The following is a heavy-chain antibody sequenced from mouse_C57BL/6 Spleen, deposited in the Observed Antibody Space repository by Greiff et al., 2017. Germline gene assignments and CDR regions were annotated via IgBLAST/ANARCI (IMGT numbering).Heavy chain of an antibody. CDR1: GYSITSGYY. J-gene: IGHJ4*01. CDR3: ARGGYYDYDGPYYYAMDY. D-gene: IGHD2-4*01. V-gene: IGHV3-6*01. Sequence: DVKLQESGPGLVKPSPSLSLTCSVTGYSITSGYYWNWIRQFPGNKLEWMGYISYDGSNNYNPSLKNRISITRDTSKNQFFLKLNSVTTEDTATYYCARGGYYDYDGPYYYAMDYWGQGTSVTVSS. CDR2: ISYDGSN.